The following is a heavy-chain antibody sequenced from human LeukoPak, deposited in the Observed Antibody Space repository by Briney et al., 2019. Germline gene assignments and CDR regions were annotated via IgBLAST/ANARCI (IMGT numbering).Heavy chain of an antibody. CDR1: GYTLTELS. J-gene: IGHJ4*02. CDR2: FDPEDGET. Sequence: ASVKVSCKVSGYTLTELSMHWVRQAPGKGLEWMGGFDPEDGETIYAQKFQGRVTMTEDTSTDTAYMELSSLRSEDTAVYYCARGLGKYYYDIQFDYWGQGTLVTVSS. CDR3: ARGLGKYYYDIQFDY. V-gene: IGHV1-24*01. D-gene: IGHD3-22*01.